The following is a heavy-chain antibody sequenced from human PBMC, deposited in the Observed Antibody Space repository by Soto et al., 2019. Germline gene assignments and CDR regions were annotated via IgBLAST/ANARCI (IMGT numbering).Heavy chain of an antibody. CDR2: INPSSGGT. V-gene: IGHV1-2*02. D-gene: IGHD3-22*01. J-gene: IGHJ3*02. Sequence: QVQLVQSGAEMKKPGASVKVSCKASGYTFSGHYIHWVRQAPGQGPEWLGWINPSSGGTNYVQKFQGRAPMAPDTSISTAYMELSWLTPADTPVYYCAKAHYDGTGDYLPALDTWGKGQWSPSLQ. CDR1: GYTFSGHY. CDR3: AKAHYDGTGDYLPALDT.